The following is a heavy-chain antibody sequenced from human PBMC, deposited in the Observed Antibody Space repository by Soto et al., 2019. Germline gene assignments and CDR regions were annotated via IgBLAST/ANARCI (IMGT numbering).Heavy chain of an antibody. V-gene: IGHV1-2*02. CDR1: GYTFTGYY. Sequence: ASVKVSCKASGYTFTGYYSHWERQAPGQGLEWMGWINPNGGGRNYAQKFQGRVTMTRDTSINTAYMELNNLGSDDTAVYYCTRDYGGYCSGDACYFGSLDSWGHGTLVTNSS. D-gene: IGHD2-15*01. CDR3: TRDYGGYCSGDACYFGSLDS. J-gene: IGHJ5*01. CDR2: INPNGGGR.